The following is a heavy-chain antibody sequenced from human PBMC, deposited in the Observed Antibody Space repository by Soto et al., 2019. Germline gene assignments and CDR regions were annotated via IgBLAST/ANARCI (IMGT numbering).Heavy chain of an antibody. CDR1: GGSISSSNW. CDR3: ARWRLGPAAILPYGMDV. Sequence: SETLSLTCAVSGGSISSSNWWIWVRQPPGKGLERIGEIYHSGSTNYNPSLKSRVTISVDKSKNQFSLKLSSVTAADTAVYYCARWRLGPAAILPYGMDVWGQGTTVTVSS. CDR2: IYHSGST. J-gene: IGHJ6*02. D-gene: IGHD2-2*01. V-gene: IGHV4-4*02.